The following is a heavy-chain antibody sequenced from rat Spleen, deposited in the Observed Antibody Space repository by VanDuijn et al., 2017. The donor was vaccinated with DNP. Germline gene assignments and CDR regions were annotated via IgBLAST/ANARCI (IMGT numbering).Heavy chain of an antibody. CDR1: GFTFSKYY. CDR2: ISTGGGNT. CDR3: VRWNSGHFDY. V-gene: IGHV5-25*01. Sequence: EVQLVESGGGLVQPGRSLKLSCVASGFTFSKYYMAWVRQAPTKGLEWVASISTGGGNTYYRDSVEGRFIISRDNAKSTLYLQMNSLRSEDMATYYCVRWNSGHFDYWGQGVMVTVSS. D-gene: IGHD4-3*01. J-gene: IGHJ2*01.